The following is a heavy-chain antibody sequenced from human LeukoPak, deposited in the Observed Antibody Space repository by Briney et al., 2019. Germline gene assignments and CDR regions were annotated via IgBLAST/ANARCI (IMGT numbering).Heavy chain of an antibody. CDR3: ARHEGGYLGGY. CDR1: GGSISSSSYY. V-gene: IGHV4-39*01. J-gene: IGHJ4*02. Sequence: PSETLSLTCTVSGGSISSSSYYWGWIRQPPGKGLEWIGEINHSGSTNYNPSLKSRVTISVDTSKNQFSLKLSSVTAADTAVYYCARHEGGYLGGYWGQGTLVTVSS. D-gene: IGHD6-25*01. CDR2: INHSGST.